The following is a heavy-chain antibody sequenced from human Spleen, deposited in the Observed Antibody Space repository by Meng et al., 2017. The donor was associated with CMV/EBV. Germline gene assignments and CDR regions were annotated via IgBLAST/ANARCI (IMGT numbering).Heavy chain of an antibody. Sequence: FPPSGPPFIAPSIPWFRQAPGQGLRWMGWINPNNGDTHYAQRFQGRVSMTTDTSKGTVYMELSRLTSDDTAIFYFARDVGSGAAGYWGRGTLVTVSS. CDR2: INPNNGDT. CDR1: GPPFIAPS. CDR3: ARDVGSGAAGY. J-gene: IGHJ4*02. D-gene: IGHD2-2*03. V-gene: IGHV1-2*02.